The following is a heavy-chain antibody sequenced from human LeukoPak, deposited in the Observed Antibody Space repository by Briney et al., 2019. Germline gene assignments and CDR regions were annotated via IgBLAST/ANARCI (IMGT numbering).Heavy chain of an antibody. Sequence: SETLSLTCTVSGGSISSSISFWGWIRQPPGKGLEWIGTIYSSGTTYYNPSLKSRVTISVDTSKNQFSLRLSSVTAADTAVYYCASLPREYCSGATCYGAGNWFDPWGQGTLVTVSS. CDR3: ASLPREYCSGATCYGAGNWFDP. CDR2: IYSSGTT. CDR1: GGSISSSISF. D-gene: IGHD2-2*01. J-gene: IGHJ5*02. V-gene: IGHV4-39*01.